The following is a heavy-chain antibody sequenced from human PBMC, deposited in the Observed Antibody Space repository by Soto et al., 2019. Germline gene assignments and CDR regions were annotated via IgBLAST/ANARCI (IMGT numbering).Heavy chain of an antibody. Sequence: PGGSLRLSCAASGFTFSSYAMSWVRQAPGKGLERVSAISGSGGSTYYADSVKGRFTISRDNSKNTLYLQMNSLRAEDTAVYYCAKDHRGAVAPLFWCGPWGQGTLVAVSS. CDR2: ISGSGGST. CDR1: GFTFSSYA. J-gene: IGHJ5*02. CDR3: AKDHRGAVAPLFWCGP. D-gene: IGHD6-19*01. V-gene: IGHV3-23*01.